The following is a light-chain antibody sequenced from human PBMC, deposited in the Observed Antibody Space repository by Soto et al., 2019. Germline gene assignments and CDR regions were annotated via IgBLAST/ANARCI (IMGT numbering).Light chain of an antibody. V-gene: IGKV1-5*01. J-gene: IGKJ1*01. Sequence: DIQVTKSPSTLSASVVDRVTITCRASQSISSGLAWYQQKPGKAPKLLSYDASSLESGVPSRFSGSGSGTEFTLTISSLQPDDFATYYCQQYNSYPWTFGQGTKVEIK. CDR3: QQYNSYPWT. CDR1: QSISSG. CDR2: DAS.